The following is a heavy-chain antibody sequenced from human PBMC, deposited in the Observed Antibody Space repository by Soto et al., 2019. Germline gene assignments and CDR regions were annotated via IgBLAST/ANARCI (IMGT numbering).Heavy chain of an antibody. Sequence: CRGSKRKPPGKGLEWIGSIYYSWSTYYNPSLKSRVTISVDTSKNQFSLKLSSVTAADTAVFYCVRHARRGGDSYTVSDPWLQRTPVTGS. D-gene: IGHD2-21*02. J-gene: IGHJ5*02. V-gene: IGHV4-39*01. CDR1: C. CDR3: VRHARRGGDSYTVSDP. CDR2: IYYSWST.